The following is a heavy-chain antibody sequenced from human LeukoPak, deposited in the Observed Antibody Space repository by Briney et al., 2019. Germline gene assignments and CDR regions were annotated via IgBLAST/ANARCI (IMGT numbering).Heavy chain of an antibody. CDR2: IKQDGSEK. CDR1: GFTFSSYW. Sequence: PGGSLRLSCAASGFTFSSYWMSWVRQAPGKGLEWVANIKQDGSEKYYVDSVKGRFTISRDNAKNSLYLQMNSLRAEDTAVYYCARTLTFGGVIVLVSEYYFDYWGQGTLVTVSS. CDR3: ARTLTFGGVIVLVSEYYFDY. V-gene: IGHV3-7*01. J-gene: IGHJ4*02. D-gene: IGHD3-16*02.